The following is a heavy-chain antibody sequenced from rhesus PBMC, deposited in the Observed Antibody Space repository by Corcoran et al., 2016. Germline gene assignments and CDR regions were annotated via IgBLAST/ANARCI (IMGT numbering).Heavy chain of an antibody. J-gene: IGHJ4*01. CDR1: GFTFSNYW. D-gene: IGHD2-21*01. CDR3: TRDEYCTGSGCYAHFDY. V-gene: IGHV3-16*02. Sequence: ESGGGLVQPGGSLRLSCAASGFTFSNYWMSWVRQAPGKGLDWVGRIKNKADGGTAAYAESVKGRFTISRDDSKNTVYLQMNSLKTEDTAVYYCTRDEYCTGSGCYAHFDYWGQGVLVTVSS. CDR2: IKNKADGGTA.